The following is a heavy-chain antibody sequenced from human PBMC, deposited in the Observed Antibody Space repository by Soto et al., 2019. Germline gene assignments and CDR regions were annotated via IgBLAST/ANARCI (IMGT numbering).Heavy chain of an antibody. CDR1: GGSIRSYY. J-gene: IGHJ4*02. V-gene: IGHV4-59*01. Sequence: SETLSLTCTVSGGSIRSYYWSWIRQPPGKGLEWIGYFYYSGSTNYNPSLKSRVTISVDTSKNHFSLKLSSVTAADTAVYYCARARGGYFHYWGQGTLVTVSS. CDR2: FYYSGST. CDR3: ARARGGYFHY.